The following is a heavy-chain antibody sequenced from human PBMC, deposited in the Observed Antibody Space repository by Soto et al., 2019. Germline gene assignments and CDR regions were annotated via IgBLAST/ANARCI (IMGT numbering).Heavy chain of an antibody. CDR1: GFTFSSYG. J-gene: IGHJ6*02. V-gene: IGHV3-30*18. CDR3: VKDRPSGSRPYYYGMDV. Sequence: QVQLVESGGGVVQPGRSLRLSCAASGFTFSSYGMHWVRQAPGKGLEWVAVISYDGSNKYYADSVKGRFTISRDNSKNTLYLQMNSLRAEDTAVYYCVKDRPSGSRPYYYGMDVWGQGTTVTVSS. D-gene: IGHD1-26*01. CDR2: ISYDGSNK.